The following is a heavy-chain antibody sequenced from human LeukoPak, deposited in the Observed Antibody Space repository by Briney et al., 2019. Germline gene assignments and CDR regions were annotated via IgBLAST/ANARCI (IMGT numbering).Heavy chain of an antibody. J-gene: IGHJ2*01. V-gene: IGHV3-7*01. CDR2: INPDGSEK. CDR1: RFTFSHYW. Sequence: GGSLRLSCAASRFTFSHYWMSWVRQAPGKGLEWVARINPDGSEKSYVDSVMGRFTISRDNTKDSLYLQLHSVRAEDTAVYYLSRLSYFFDLWGRGTLVTVSS. CDR3: SRLSYFFDL. D-gene: IGHD2-8*01.